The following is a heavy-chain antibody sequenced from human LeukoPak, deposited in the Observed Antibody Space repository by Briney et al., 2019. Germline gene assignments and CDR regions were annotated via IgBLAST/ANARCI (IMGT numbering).Heavy chain of an antibody. J-gene: IGHJ4*02. CDR3: AKAPGQWFGELSVFDY. V-gene: IGHV3-30*02. CDR2: IRYDGSNK. D-gene: IGHD3-10*01. CDR1: GFTFSSYA. Sequence: PGGSLRLSCAASGFTFSSYAMSWVRQAPGKGLEWVAFIRYDGSNKYYADSVKGRFTISRDNSKNTLYLQMNSLRAEDTAVYYCAKAPGQWFGELSVFDYWGQGTLVTVSS.